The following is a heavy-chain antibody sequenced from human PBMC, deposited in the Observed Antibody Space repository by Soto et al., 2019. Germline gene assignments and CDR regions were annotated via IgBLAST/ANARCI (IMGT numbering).Heavy chain of an antibody. CDR2: IYYSGST. CDR1: GGSISSYY. V-gene: IGHV4-59*01. D-gene: IGHD7-27*01. CDR3: ARERDEYLHWGPAFDI. J-gene: IGHJ3*02. Sequence: QVQLQESGPGLVKPSETLSLTCTVSGGSISSYYWSWIRQPPGKGLEWIGYIYYSGSTNYNPSLKSRVTISVDTSKNQFSLKLSSVTAADTAVYYCARERDEYLHWGPAFDIWGQGTMVTVSS.